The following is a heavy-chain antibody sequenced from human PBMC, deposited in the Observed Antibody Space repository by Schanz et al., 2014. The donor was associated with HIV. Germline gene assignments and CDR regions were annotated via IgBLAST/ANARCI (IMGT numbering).Heavy chain of an antibody. V-gene: IGHV3-23*01. CDR2: INWNGDTA. CDR1: GFTFNNYP. J-gene: IGHJ4*02. CDR3: TREGNYYGGSVPGH. D-gene: IGHD2-21*01. Sequence: EVQLLEFGGGLVRPGESLRLSCLASGFTFNNYPMSWVRQAQGKGLGWVAVINWNGDTAYYADSVKGRFTISRANSNNVLFLHMPTLRAEDTATYYCTREGNYYGGSVPGHWGQGALVSVSS.